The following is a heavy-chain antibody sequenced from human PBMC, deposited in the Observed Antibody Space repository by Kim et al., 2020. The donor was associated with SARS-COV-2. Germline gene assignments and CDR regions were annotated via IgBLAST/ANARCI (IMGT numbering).Heavy chain of an antibody. V-gene: IGHV4-61*01. D-gene: IGHD2-21*01. J-gene: IGHJ6*02. Sequence: SETLSLTCTVSGGSVSSGQYYWSWIRQPPGKGLEWIGYSYYTGNTNYNPSLKSRVTISVDTSKNQFSLRLRSVTAADTAVYYCARDEWVMTPSEGLYYGLDVWGQGTTVTVSS. CDR3: ARDEWVMTPSEGLYYGLDV. CDR2: SYYTGNT. CDR1: GGSVSSGQYY.